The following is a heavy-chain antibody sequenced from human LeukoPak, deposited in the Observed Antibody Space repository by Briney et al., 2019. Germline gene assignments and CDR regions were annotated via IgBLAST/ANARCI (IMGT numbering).Heavy chain of an antibody. J-gene: IGHJ6*04. D-gene: IGHD3-9*01. V-gene: IGHV4-34*01. CDR1: GVTFSGYY. CDR3: ARVRDFAWLLYVRGGMDG. CDR2: INNSGST. Sequence: SENLSLTCAVYGVTFSGYYWSWIRQPPGKGLEWIGEINNSGSTNYNPSLKSRVTISVNTSKNQFTLKLSSVTAADTAVSYCARVRDFAWLLYVRGGMDGCGKATTATVS.